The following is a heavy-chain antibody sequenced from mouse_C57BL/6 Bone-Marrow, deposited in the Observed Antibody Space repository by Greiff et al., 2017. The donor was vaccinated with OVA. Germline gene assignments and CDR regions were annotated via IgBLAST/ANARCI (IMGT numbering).Heavy chain of an antibody. CDR1: GYTFTEYT. CDR3: ARHARSSYAMDN. V-gene: IGHV1-62-2*01. J-gene: IGHJ4*01. D-gene: IGHD6-1*01. Sequence: QVQLQQSGAELVKPGASVKLSCTASGYTFTEYTIHWVKQGSGQGLEWIGWFYPGSGSIKYTEKFKDKATLTADKSSSTVYMERSRLTSEDSAVYCCARHARSSYAMDNWGQGTSVTVSS. CDR2: FYPGSGSI.